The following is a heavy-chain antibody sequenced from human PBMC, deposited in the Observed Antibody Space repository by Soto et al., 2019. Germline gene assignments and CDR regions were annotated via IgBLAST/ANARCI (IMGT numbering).Heavy chain of an antibody. V-gene: IGHV1-18*01. CDR3: PQSPRCAMAPD. Sequence: QVQLVQSGGEGKKPGASVTVSCKASGYTFINYHSTWVRQAPGQGLEWMAWMNTYNGMTYYAQGFQGRVTLTRGTRTSTAYMGLRNLASDDTSVYFCPQSPRCAMAPDWGQGSLVGGSS. CDR2: MNTYNGMT. J-gene: IGHJ4*02. D-gene: IGHD5-12*01. CDR1: GYTFINYH.